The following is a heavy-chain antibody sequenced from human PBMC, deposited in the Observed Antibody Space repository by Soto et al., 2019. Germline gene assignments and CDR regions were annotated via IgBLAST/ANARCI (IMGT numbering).Heavy chain of an antibody. J-gene: IGHJ5*02. CDR3: ARGGPSSKWLDP. Sequence: PSDTLSLTCTVSGGSISSYYWSWIRQPPGKGLEWIGYVYNSGSTNYNPSLKSRVTISIDTSKNQFSLKLTSLTATDTAVYYCARGGPSSKWLDPWGQGTLVTVS. CDR1: GGSISSYY. CDR2: VYNSGST. V-gene: IGHV4-59*07.